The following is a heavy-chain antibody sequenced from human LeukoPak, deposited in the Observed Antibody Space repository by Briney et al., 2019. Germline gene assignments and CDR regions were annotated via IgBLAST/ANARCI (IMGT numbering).Heavy chain of an antibody. CDR3: ARDFNWAFDY. CDR2: ISHDGNTG. CDR1: KFMFSAYN. V-gene: IGHV3-30-3*01. D-gene: IGHD3-16*01. Sequence: GGSLRLSCAASKFMFSAYNMHWVRQVPGKGLEWLAIISHDGNTGHYADSVKGRFTISRDNSKDTVDLQMNSLRADDTAVYYYARDFNWAFDYWGQGTLVTVSS. J-gene: IGHJ4*02.